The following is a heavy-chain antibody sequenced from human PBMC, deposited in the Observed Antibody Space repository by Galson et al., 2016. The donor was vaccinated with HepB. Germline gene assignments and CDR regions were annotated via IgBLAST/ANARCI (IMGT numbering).Heavy chain of an antibody. CDR1: GFPFSSYA. V-gene: IGHV3-23*01. CDR3: ARRLDTQRRIAGWGWGMDV. D-gene: IGHD6-19*01. Sequence: SLRLSCAASGFPFSSYAMSWVRQAPGKGLAWVSTISGAGTASYAYSVKGRFTISSDNSKNTLDLQMSSLRVEDAGVYYCARRLDTQRRIAGWGWGMDVWGQGTTVTVS. CDR2: ISGAGTA. J-gene: IGHJ6*02.